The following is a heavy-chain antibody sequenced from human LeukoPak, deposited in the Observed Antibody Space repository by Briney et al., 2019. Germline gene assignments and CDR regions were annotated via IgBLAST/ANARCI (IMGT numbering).Heavy chain of an antibody. Sequence: PRGSLRLSCAASGFTFSSYWMSWVRQAPGEGLEWVANIKQDGSDKYYVDSVKGRFTISRDNAKNSLYLQMNSLRAEDTAVYYCASEYSSSAPYYYYYMDVWGKGTTVTVSS. D-gene: IGHD6-6*01. CDR3: ASEYSSSAPYYYYYMDV. CDR1: GFTFSSYW. V-gene: IGHV3-7*01. CDR2: IKQDGSDK. J-gene: IGHJ6*03.